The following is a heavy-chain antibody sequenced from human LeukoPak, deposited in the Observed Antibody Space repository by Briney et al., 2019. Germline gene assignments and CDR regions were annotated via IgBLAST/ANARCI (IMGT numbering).Heavy chain of an antibody. V-gene: IGHV5-51*01. CDR2: ISPGDSKT. CDR3: ARLRGSSYDRFDY. Sequence: GESLKVSCKCSGYSFTSYWIGWVRQMPGKGLEWMGIISPGDSKTIYSPSFQGQVTISADKSISTAYLQWSSLKASGTAMYYCARLRGSSYDRFDYWGQGTLVTVSS. D-gene: IGHD5-12*01. J-gene: IGHJ4*02. CDR1: GYSFTSYW.